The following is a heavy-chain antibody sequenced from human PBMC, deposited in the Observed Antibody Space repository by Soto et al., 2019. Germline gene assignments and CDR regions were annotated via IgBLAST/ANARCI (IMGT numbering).Heavy chain of an antibody. V-gene: IGHV3-43D*03. CDR3: ATSLEVTGDFPNWYFDL. Sequence: GGSLRLSCAASGFTFDDYAMHWVRQAPGKGLEWVSLISWDGGSTYYADSVKGRFTISRDNSKNSLYLQMNSLRAEDTALYYCATSLEVTGDFPNWYFDLWGRGTLVTVSS. CDR1: GFTFDDYA. J-gene: IGHJ2*01. CDR2: ISWDGGST. D-gene: IGHD7-27*01.